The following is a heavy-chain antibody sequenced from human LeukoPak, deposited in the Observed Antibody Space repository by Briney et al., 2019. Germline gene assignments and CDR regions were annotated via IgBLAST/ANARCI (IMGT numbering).Heavy chain of an antibody. J-gene: IGHJ4*02. Sequence: GASVKVSCKASGYIFNNFGFSWVRQAPGQGLEWMGWISAGSRTTNHTQPFQGRLTMTTDSSTETTFMELRNLRSDDTAVYYCAREMYSGYGLSDYWGQGTLVTVSS. D-gene: IGHD5-12*01. CDR3: AREMYSGYGLSDY. CDR1: GYIFNNFG. V-gene: IGHV1-18*04. CDR2: ISAGSRTT.